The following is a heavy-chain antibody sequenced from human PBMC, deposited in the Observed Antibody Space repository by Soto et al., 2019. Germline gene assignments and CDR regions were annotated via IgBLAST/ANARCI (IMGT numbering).Heavy chain of an antibody. Sequence: SVNICCNASGGTFSIYAISWVRQAPGQGLEWMGGIIPIFGAANYAQKFQGRVTITADKSTSTAYMELSSLRSEDTAVYYCARVGYYDRLDYWGHRTLVTVSS. CDR2: IIPIFGAA. CDR1: GGTFSIYA. CDR3: ARVGYYDRLDY. D-gene: IGHD3-22*01. V-gene: IGHV1-69*06. J-gene: IGHJ4*01.